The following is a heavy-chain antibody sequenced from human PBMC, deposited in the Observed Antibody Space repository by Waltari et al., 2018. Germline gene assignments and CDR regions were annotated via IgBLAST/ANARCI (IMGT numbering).Heavy chain of an antibody. V-gene: IGHV4-59*01. J-gene: IGHJ5*02. Sequence: QVQLQESGPGLVKPSETLSLTCTVSGGSISSYYWSWIRQPPGKGLEWIGYIYSSGSTNYNPSLKSRVTISVDTSKNQFSLKLSSVTAADTAVYYCARGGELLSPWFDPWGQGTLVTVSS. D-gene: IGHD1-26*01. CDR2: IYSSGST. CDR1: GGSISSYY. CDR3: ARGGELLSPWFDP.